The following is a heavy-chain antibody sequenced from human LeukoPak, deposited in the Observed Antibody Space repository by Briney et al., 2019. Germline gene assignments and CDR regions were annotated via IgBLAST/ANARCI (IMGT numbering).Heavy chain of an antibody. V-gene: IGHV3-21*01. CDR3: AKPNWNGLDY. CDR1: GFTFSSYS. J-gene: IGHJ4*02. Sequence: PGGSLRLSCAASGFTFSSYSLNWVRQAPGKGLEWVSYISSGGGYIYYAESVKGRFTISRDNAKNSLYLQMNSLRAEDTAVYYCAKPNWNGLDYWGQGTLVTVSS. D-gene: IGHD1-20*01. CDR2: ISSGGGYI.